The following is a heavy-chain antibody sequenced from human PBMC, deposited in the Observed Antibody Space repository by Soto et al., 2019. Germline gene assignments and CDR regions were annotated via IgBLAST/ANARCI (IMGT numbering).Heavy chain of an antibody. Sequence: SETLSLTCAVYGGSFSGYYWSWIRQPPGKGLEWIGEINHSGSTNYNPSLKSRVTISVDTSKNQCSLKLSSVTAADTAVYYCARTVYYYYGMDVWGQGTTVTGSS. J-gene: IGHJ6*02. D-gene: IGHD4-17*01. CDR2: INHSGST. CDR3: ARTVYYYYGMDV. V-gene: IGHV4-34*01. CDR1: GGSFSGYY.